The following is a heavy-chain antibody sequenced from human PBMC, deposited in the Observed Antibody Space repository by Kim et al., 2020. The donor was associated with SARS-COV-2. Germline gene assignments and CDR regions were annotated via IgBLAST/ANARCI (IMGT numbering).Heavy chain of an antibody. CDR1: GFTFSDYY. D-gene: IGHD1-1*01. CDR3: TRDPGGYNWDDGY. V-gene: IGHV3-11*01. CDR2: ISSSGTTI. J-gene: IGHJ4*02. Sequence: GGSLRLSCAASGFTFSDYYMSWIRQAPGKGLEWVSYISSSGTTIYYADSVKGRFTISRDNAKNSVSLQMNRLRAEDTAVYYCTRDPGGYNWDDGYWGQGTLVTVSS.